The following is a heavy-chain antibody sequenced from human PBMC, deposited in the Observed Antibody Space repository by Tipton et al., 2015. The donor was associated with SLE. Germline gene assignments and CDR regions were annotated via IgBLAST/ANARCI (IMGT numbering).Heavy chain of an antibody. J-gene: IGHJ3*02. CDR1: GYSISSTYY. Sequence: TLSLTCAVSGYSISSTYYWGWVRQPPGKGLEWIGSIYHSGNTYYNPSLKSRVTISVDTSKNQFSLKLYSVTAADTAVYYCARGALEAFDIWGQGTMVTVSS. CDR3: ARGALEAFDI. V-gene: IGHV4-38-2*01. D-gene: IGHD3-16*01. CDR2: IYHSGNT.